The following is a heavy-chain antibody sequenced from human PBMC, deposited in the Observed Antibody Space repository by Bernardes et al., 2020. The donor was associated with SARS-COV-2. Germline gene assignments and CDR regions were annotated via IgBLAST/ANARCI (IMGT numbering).Heavy chain of an antibody. Sequence: GGSLRLSCAASGFIFSSYAMHWVRQAPGKGLEWVAIISYDGTTKYNTDSEKGRFTISRDNSKNTLFLQMNSLTTEDTAVYYCAREWEDYTSSLFDYWGQGTLVTVSS. J-gene: IGHJ4*02. CDR1: GFIFSSYA. CDR2: ISYDGTTK. D-gene: IGHD1-26*01. CDR3: AREWEDYTSSLFDY. V-gene: IGHV3-30-3*01.